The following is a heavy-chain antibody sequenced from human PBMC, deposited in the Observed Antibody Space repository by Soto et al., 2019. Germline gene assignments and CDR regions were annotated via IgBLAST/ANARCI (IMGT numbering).Heavy chain of an antibody. V-gene: IGHV1-18*01. CDR3: ASDVPIEALSDAFHM. Sequence: GASVKVSCKTSGYTFTSSGVSWVRQAPGQGLEWMGWISGYNGNTRYAQNLQGRVTMTTDTSTNTAYMELRSLRYDDTAVYYCASDVPIEALSDAFHMWGQGTTVTVSS. J-gene: IGHJ6*02. CDR2: ISGYNGNT. CDR1: GYTFTSSG. D-gene: IGHD2-2*01.